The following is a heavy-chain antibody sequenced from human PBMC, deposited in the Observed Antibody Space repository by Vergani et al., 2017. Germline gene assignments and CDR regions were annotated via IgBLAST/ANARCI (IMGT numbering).Heavy chain of an antibody. CDR1: GFTFSDYY. J-gene: IGHJ4*02. Sequence: QVQLVESGGGLVKPGGSLRLSCAASGFTFSDYYMSWIRQAPGKGLEWVSYISSSSSYTNYADSVKGRFTISRDNAKSSLYLQMNSLRAEDTAVYYCARMPADGSGYYYYFDYWGQGTLVTVSS. CDR3: ARMPADGSGYYYYFDY. D-gene: IGHD3-22*01. V-gene: IGHV3-11*05. CDR2: ISSSSSYT.